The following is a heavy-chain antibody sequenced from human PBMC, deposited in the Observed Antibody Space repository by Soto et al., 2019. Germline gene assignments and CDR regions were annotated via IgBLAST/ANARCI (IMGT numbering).Heavy chain of an antibody. D-gene: IGHD3-22*01. CDR3: ARDLGYLRPRHQGGDYMDV. V-gene: IGHV3-33*01. Sequence: GGSLRLSCAASGFTFSSYGMHWVRQAPGKGLEWVAVIWYDGSNKYYADSVKGRFTISRDNSKNTLYLQMNSLRAEDTAVYYCARDLGYLRPRHQGGDYMDVWGKGTTVTVSS. J-gene: IGHJ6*03. CDR1: GFTFSSYG. CDR2: IWYDGSNK.